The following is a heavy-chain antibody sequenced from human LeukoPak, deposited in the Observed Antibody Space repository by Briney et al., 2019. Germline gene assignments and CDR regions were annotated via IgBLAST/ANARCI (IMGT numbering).Heavy chain of an antibody. Sequence: PSETLSLTCTVSGGSMSSYYWSWIRQPPGKGLEWIGYIYYSGSTNYNPSLKSRVTISVDTSKNQFSLKLSSVTAADTAVYYCARRYDSSGYEVYFDYWGQGTLVTVSS. CDR1: GGSMSSYY. V-gene: IGHV4-59*01. CDR2: IYYSGST. J-gene: IGHJ4*02. D-gene: IGHD3-22*01. CDR3: ARRYDSSGYEVYFDY.